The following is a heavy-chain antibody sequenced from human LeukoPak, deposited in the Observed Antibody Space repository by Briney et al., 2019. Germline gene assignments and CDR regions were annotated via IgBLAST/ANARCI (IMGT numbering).Heavy chain of an antibody. CDR2: IYTSGST. D-gene: IGHD4-23*01. V-gene: IGHV4-61*02. CDR1: GGSISSSSYY. CDR3: ARGSLRWYFDY. J-gene: IGHJ4*02. Sequence: SETLSLTCTVSGGSISSSSYYWGWIRQPAGKGLEWIGRIYTSGSTNYNPSLKSRVTISVDTSKNQFSLKLSSVTAADTAVYYCARGSLRWYFDYWGQGTLVTVSS.